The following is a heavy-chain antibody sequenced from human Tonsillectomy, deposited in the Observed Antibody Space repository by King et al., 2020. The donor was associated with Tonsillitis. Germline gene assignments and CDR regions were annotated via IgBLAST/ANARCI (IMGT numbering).Heavy chain of an antibody. CDR3: ARGKYDFWSGYPDYFDY. V-gene: IGHV4-34*01. CDR1: GGSFSGYF. J-gene: IGHJ4*02. D-gene: IGHD3-3*01. CDR2: ISHSGST. Sequence: VQLQQWGAGLLKPSETLSLTCAVYGGSFSGYFWTWIRQPPGKGLEWIGEISHSGSTNYNPSLTSRVAISIDTSKNQFSLRLSSVTAADTAVYFCARGKYDFWSGYPDYFDYWGRGTLVTVSS.